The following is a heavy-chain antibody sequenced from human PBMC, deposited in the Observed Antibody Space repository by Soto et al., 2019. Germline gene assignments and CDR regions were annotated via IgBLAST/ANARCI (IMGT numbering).Heavy chain of an antibody. Sequence: SVKVSCKASGGNFRRYAISWVRQAPGQGLEWMGGILPIFGSPSHAQKFRDRVTITADESTSTAYLELTSLTSEDTAIYYCVFGDCTTSSCSYYFYGLDVWGQGTTVTVSS. V-gene: IGHV1-69*13. CDR1: GGNFRRYA. CDR2: ILPIFGSP. D-gene: IGHD2-2*01. CDR3: VFGDCTTSSCSYYFYGLDV. J-gene: IGHJ6*02.